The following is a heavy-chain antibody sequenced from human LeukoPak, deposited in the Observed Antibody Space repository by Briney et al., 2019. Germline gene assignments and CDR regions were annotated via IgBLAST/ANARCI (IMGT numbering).Heavy chain of an antibody. J-gene: IGHJ4*02. V-gene: IGHV3-20*04. CDR2: INWNSGIK. CDR3: ARDGGYCSRSTCETFDY. Sequence: PGGSLRLSCVVSGFIFDDFGMSWVRQSPGKGLDWVSSINWNSGIKGYADSVQGRFTISRDNAKNSLYLQMNSLRAEDTALYYCARDGGYCSRSTCETFDYWGQGTLVTVSS. CDR1: GFIFDDFG. D-gene: IGHD2-2*01.